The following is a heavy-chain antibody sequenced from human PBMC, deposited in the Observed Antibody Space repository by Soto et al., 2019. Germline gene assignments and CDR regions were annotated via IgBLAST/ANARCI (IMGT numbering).Heavy chain of an antibody. CDR2: IKSKTDGGTT. V-gene: IGHV3-15*07. Sequence: GGSLRLSCAASGFTFSNAWMNWVRQAPGKGLEWVGRIKSKTDGGTTDYAAPVKGRFTISRDDSKNTLYLQMNSLKTEDTAVYYCTTFYPAGYSYGYVGGWGQGTLVTVSS. J-gene: IGHJ4*02. D-gene: IGHD5-18*01. CDR3: TTFYPAGYSYGYVGG. CDR1: GFTFSNAW.